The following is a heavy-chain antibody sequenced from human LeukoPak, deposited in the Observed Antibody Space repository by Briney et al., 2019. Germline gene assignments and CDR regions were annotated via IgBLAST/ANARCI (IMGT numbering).Heavy chain of an antibody. J-gene: IGHJ4*02. CDR1: GLAFSSYS. CDR3: ARDFTPEWFDIH. CDR2: ISYDGSDE. Sequence: PGGSLRLSCVASGLAFSSYSMHWVRQAPGKGLEWVGVISYDGSDEYYTDSVKGRFTFSRDNSKNTVYLQMNSLRADDTAVYYCARDFTPEWFDIHWGQGTLVTVSS. V-gene: IGHV3-30*04. D-gene: IGHD3-3*01.